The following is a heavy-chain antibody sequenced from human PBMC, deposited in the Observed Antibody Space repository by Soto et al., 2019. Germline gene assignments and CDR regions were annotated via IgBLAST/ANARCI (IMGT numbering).Heavy chain of an antibody. CDR1: GDSVSSNSAA. CDR3: ARDHVSGYDFWSGYYTDWFDP. Sequence: SQTLSLTCAISGDSVSSNSAAWNWIRQSPSRGLEWLGGTYYRSKWYNDYAVSVKSRITINPDTSKNQFSLQLNSVTPEDTAVYYCARDHVSGYDFWSGYYTDWFDPWGQGTLVTVS. D-gene: IGHD3-3*01. CDR2: TYYRSKWYN. V-gene: IGHV6-1*01. J-gene: IGHJ5*02.